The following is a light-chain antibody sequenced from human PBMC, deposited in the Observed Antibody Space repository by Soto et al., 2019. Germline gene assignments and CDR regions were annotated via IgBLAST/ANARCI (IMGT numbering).Light chain of an antibody. J-gene: IGKJ4*01. CDR2: DAS. CDR3: QQRSNWPLT. CDR1: QSVSSC. V-gene: IGKV3-11*01. Sequence: EIVLTQSPATLSLSPGGRATLSCRASQSVSSCLAWYQQKPGQAPRLLIYDASNRATGIPARSSGSGSGTDFTLTISSLEPEDFAVYYCQQRSNWPLTFGGGTKVDI.